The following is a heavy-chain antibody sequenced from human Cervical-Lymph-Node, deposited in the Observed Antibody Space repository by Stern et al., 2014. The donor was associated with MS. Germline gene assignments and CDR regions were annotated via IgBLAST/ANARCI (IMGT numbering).Heavy chain of an antibody. CDR2: VYWDDDK. Sequence: QVTLRESGPTLLKPTQTLTLTCTLSGVSVNTDGVCVAWIRQPPGKALEWLTLVYWDDDKRYNPSLKSRLTITKDTAKNQVVLTMTNMDPVDTGTYYCAHSLRRRNCSGGRCYYFDYWGQGTLVTVSS. J-gene: IGHJ4*02. CDR1: GVSVNTDGVC. D-gene: IGHD2-15*01. CDR3: AHSLRRRNCSGGRCYYFDY. V-gene: IGHV2-5*02.